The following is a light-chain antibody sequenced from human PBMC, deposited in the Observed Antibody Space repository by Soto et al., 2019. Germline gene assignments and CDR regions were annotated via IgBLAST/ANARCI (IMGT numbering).Light chain of an antibody. CDR1: QTILYFSNNKNF. CDR2: WAS. Sequence: DIVMTQSPDSLAVSLGERATINCKSSQTILYFSNNKNFLAWYQQKAGQPPKLLITWASTRESGVPDRFSGSGSGTDFTLTISSLQAEDVAXXXXXXXXXXXXFXQGTRLEIK. CDR3: XXXXXXXX. V-gene: IGKV4-1*01. J-gene: IGKJ5*01.